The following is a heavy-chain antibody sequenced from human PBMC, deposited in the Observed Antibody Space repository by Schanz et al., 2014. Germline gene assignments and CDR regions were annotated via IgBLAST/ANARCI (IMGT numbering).Heavy chain of an antibody. D-gene: IGHD4-17*01. V-gene: IGHV1-69*08. J-gene: IGHJ4*02. CDR2: ISPYNGNT. Sequence: QVQLVQSGAEVKKPGSSVKVSCKASGGTFSSYTISWVRQAPGQGLEWMGRISPYNGNTNYAQKLQGRVTMTADTATSTAYMDLRSLRSEDTAVYYCARGYGDSPTDFWGQGTLVTVSS. CDR3: ARGYGDSPTDF. CDR1: GGTFSSYT.